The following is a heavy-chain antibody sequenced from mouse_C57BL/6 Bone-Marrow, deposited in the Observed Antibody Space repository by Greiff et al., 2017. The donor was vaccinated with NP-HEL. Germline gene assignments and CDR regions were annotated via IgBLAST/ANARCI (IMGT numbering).Heavy chain of an antibody. V-gene: IGHV1-52*01. D-gene: IGHD2-3*01. CDR1: GYTFTSYW. Sequence: QVQLQQPGAELVRPGSSVKLSCKASGYTFTSYWMHWVKQRPIQGLEWIGNIDPSDSETHYNQKFKDKATLTADKSSSTAYMQLSSLTSEDSAVYYCERGRGLLRLDYWGQGTTLTVSS. J-gene: IGHJ2*01. CDR3: ERGRGLLRLDY. CDR2: IDPSDSET.